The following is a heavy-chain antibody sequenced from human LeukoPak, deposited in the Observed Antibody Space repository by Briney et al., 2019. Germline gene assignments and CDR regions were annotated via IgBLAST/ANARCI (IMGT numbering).Heavy chain of an antibody. J-gene: IGHJ4*02. CDR3: ARDPPVSSYSSGWPTLDY. CDR2: ISAYNGNT. V-gene: IGHV1-18*01. Sequence: ASVKVSCKASGYTFTSSGISWVRQAPGQGLEWMGWISAYNGNTNYAQKLQGRVTMTTDTSTSTAYMELRSLRSDDTAVYYCARDPPVSSYSSGWPTLDYWGQGTLVTATS. CDR1: GYTFTSSG. D-gene: IGHD6-19*01.